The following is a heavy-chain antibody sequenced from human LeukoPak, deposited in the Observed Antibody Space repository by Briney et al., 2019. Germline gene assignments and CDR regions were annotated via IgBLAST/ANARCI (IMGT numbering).Heavy chain of an antibody. Sequence: PGGSLRLSCAASGLTFSSYWMHRVRQAPGKGLVWVSRINSDGSSTRYADSVKGRFTISRDNAKNTLYLQMNSLRVEDTAVYYCARDPSPCSSGWYYLDYWGQGTLVTVSS. D-gene: IGHD6-19*01. CDR2: INSDGSST. CDR3: ARDPSPCSSGWYYLDY. J-gene: IGHJ4*02. V-gene: IGHV3-74*01. CDR1: GLTFSSYW.